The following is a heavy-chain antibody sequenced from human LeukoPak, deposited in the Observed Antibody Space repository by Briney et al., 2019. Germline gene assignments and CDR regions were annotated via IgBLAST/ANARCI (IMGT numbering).Heavy chain of an antibody. CDR2: IYYSGST. CDR1: GGSISSSSYY. CDR3: ARASNPRMKFDY. Sequence: SETLSLTCTVSGGSISSSSYYWGWIRQPPGKGLEWIGSIYYSGSTNYNPSLKSRVTISVDKSKNQFSLKLSSVTAADTAVYYCARASNPRMKFDYWGQGTLVTVSS. V-gene: IGHV4-39*07. J-gene: IGHJ4*02. D-gene: IGHD1-14*01.